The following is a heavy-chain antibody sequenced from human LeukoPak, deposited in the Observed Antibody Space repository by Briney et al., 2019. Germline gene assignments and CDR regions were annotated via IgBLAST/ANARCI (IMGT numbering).Heavy chain of an antibody. J-gene: IGHJ4*02. Sequence: GGSLRLSCAASGFTFSSYAMSWVRQAPGKGLEWVSAINGSGGSTYYADSVKGRFTISRDNSKNTLYLQMNSLRAEDTAVYYCAKGSPRAMIVIYVDYWGQGTLVTVSS. CDR3: AKGSPRAMIVIYVDY. CDR2: INGSGGST. V-gene: IGHV3-23*01. D-gene: IGHD3-22*01. CDR1: GFTFSSYA.